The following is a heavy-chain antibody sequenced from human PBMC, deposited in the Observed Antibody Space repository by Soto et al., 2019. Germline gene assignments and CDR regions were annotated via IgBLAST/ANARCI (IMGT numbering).Heavy chain of an antibody. CDR1: GFTFSNAW. V-gene: IGHV3-15*07. CDR2: IKSKTDGGTT. CDR3: TTLDPAYYDDSSGYSPPL. J-gene: IGHJ4*02. D-gene: IGHD3-22*01. Sequence: GGSLRLSCAASGFTFSNAWMNWVGQAPGKGLEWVGRIKSKTDGGTTDYAAPVKGRFTISRDDSKNTLYLQMNSLKTEDTAVYYCTTLDPAYYDDSSGYSPPLWGQGTLVTVSS.